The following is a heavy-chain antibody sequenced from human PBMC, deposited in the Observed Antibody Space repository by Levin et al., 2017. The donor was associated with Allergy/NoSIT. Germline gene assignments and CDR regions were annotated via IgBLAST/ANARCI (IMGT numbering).Heavy chain of an antibody. V-gene: IGHV1-18*01. J-gene: IGHJ6*02. Sequence: GESLKISCKASGYTFTSYGISWVRQAPGQGLEWMGWISAYNGNTNYAQKLQGRVTMTTDTSTSTAYMELRSLRSDDTAVYYCASSYYYDSSGYPFGMDVWGQGTTVTVSS. D-gene: IGHD3-22*01. CDR3: ASSYYYDSSGYPFGMDV. CDR2: ISAYNGNT. CDR1: GYTFTSYG.